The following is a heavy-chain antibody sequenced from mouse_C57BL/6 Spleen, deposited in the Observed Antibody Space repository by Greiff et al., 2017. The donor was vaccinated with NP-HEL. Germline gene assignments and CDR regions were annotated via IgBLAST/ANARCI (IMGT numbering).Heavy chain of an antibody. CDR1: GYSFTGYY. D-gene: IGHD1-1*01. V-gene: IGHV1-42*01. J-gene: IGHJ1*03. CDR2: INPSTGGT. CDR3: ARRLTAVVANWYCDV. Sequence: EVKLQQSGPELVKPGASVKISCKASGYSFTGYYMNWVKQSPEKSLEWIGEINPSTGGTTYNQKFKAKATLTVDKSSSTAYMQLESLTSEDAAVYYCARRLTAVVANWYCDVWGTGTTVTVSS.